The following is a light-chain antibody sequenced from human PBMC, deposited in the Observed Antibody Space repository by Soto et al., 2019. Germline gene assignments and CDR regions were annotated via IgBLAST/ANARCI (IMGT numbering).Light chain of an antibody. CDR3: CSLTTIHTYV. V-gene: IGLV2-8*01. CDR2: EVT. CDR1: SSDIGAYNY. Sequence: QSALTQPPSESGSPGQSVTISCTGTSSDIGAYNYVSWYQQHPGKVPKLIIHEVTRRPSGVPDRFSASEAGNTASPTVSGLQAEDEADHYCCSLTTIHTYVFGSGSKVGVL. J-gene: IGLJ1*01.